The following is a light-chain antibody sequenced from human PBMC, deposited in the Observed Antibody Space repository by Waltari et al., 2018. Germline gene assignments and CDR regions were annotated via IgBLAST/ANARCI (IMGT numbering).Light chain of an antibody. CDR2: DAS. J-gene: IGKJ3*01. CDR3: QQRSNWPPVFT. Sequence: EIVLTQSPATLSLFPGHRATLSCRARQRVSSYLALYQQNPGQAPRLLIYDASNRATGIPARFSCSGSGTDFTLTISSLEPEDFAFYYCQQRSNWPPVFTFGPGTKVDIK. V-gene: IGKV3-11*01. CDR1: QRVSSY.